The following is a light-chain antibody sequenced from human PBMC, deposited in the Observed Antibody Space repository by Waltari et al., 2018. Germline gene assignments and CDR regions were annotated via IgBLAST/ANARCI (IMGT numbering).Light chain of an antibody. V-gene: IGKV1-5*03. CDR2: RAS. J-gene: IGKJ1*01. CDR3: QQYDNYWT. CDR1: QSITNW. Sequence: DIQMTQSPSILSASVGDRVTITCRASQSITNWLAWYQQKPEKAPKLLIYRASNLESWVPSRFSGSGSGTEFTLTISSLQPDDFATYYCQQYDNYWTFGQGTKVEIK.